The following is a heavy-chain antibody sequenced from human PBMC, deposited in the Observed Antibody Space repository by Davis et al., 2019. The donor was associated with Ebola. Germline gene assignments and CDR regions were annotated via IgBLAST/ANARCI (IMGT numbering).Heavy chain of an antibody. CDR3: ARDPLPVAGYYFDY. D-gene: IGHD6-13*01. CDR2: IYHSGST. CDR1: GGSISSSNW. V-gene: IGHV4-4*02. J-gene: IGHJ4*02. Sequence: SETLSLTCAVSGGSISSSNWWSWVRQPPGKGLEWIGEIYHSGSTNYNPSLKSRVTISVDKSKNQFSLKLSSVTAADTAVYYCARDPLPVAGYYFDYWGQGTLVTVSS.